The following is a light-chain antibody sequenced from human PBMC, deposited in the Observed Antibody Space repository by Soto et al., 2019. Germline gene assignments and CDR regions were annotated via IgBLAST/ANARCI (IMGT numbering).Light chain of an antibody. J-gene: IGKJ4*01. V-gene: IGKV3-15*01. CDR1: QSVSSN. CDR2: GAS. Sequence: EIVMTQSPATLSVSPGERATLSCRASQSVSSNLAWYQQKPGQAPRLLIYGASTRATGIPARFSGSGSGTEFTLTISSLEPEDSAMYYCQQYGSSPLTFGGGTKVDIK. CDR3: QQYGSSPLT.